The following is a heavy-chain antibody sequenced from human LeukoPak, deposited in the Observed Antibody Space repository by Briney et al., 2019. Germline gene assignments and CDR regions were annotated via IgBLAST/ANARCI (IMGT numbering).Heavy chain of an antibody. Sequence: GGSLRLSCAASGFTFSSYSMNWVRQAPGKGLEWGSYISSSSSTIYYADSVEGRFTISRDNAKNSLYLQMHSLRAEDTAVYYCARDAYNYDSSGAFDIWGQGTMVTVSS. CDR1: GFTFSSYS. J-gene: IGHJ3*02. CDR3: ARDAYNYDSSGAFDI. CDR2: ISSSSSTI. D-gene: IGHD3-22*01. V-gene: IGHV3-48*01.